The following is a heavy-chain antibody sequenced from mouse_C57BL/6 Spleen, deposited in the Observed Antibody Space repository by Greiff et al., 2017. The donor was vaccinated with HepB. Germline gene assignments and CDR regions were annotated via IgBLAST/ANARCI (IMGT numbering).Heavy chain of an antibody. D-gene: IGHD4-1*01. Sequence: VQLQQSGPVLVKPGASVKMSCKASGYTFTDYYMNWVKQSHGKSLEWIGVINPYNGGTSYNQKFKGKATLTVDKSSSTAYMELNSLTSEDSAVYYCARTTGTPAWFAYWGQGTLVTVSA. CDR1: GYTFTDYY. V-gene: IGHV1-19*01. CDR3: ARTTGTPAWFAY. CDR2: INPYNGGT. J-gene: IGHJ3*01.